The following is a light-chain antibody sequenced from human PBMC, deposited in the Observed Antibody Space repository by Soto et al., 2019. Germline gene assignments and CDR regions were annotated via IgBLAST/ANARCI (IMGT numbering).Light chain of an antibody. CDR2: GAS. Sequence: EVVMTQSPATLSVSPGERATLSCRASQSVADNLAWYQQKPGQAPTLLIYGASTRATVIPARFSGSGSGTDFTLIIGSLQSEDFAVYYCQQYNNWPRTFGQGTKVDIK. CDR1: QSVADN. J-gene: IGKJ1*01. V-gene: IGKV3-15*01. CDR3: QQYNNWPRT.